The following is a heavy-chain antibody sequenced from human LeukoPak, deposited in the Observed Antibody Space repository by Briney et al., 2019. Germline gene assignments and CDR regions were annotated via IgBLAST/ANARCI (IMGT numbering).Heavy chain of an antibody. CDR3: ASSPVTTSFSDY. D-gene: IGHD4-17*01. CDR1: GGSISSGSYY. Sequence: SETLSLTCTVSGGSISSGSYYWSWIRQPAGKGLEWIGRTYTSGSTNYNPSLKSRVTISVDTSKNQFSLKLSSVTAADTAVYYCASSPVTTSFSDYWGQGTLVTVSS. V-gene: IGHV4-61*02. CDR2: TYTSGST. J-gene: IGHJ4*02.